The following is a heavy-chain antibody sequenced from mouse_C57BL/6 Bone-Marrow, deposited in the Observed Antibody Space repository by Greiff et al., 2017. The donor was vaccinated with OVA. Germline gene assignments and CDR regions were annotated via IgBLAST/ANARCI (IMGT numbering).Heavy chain of an antibody. CDR2: INPNNGGT. Sequence: EVQLVESGPELVKPGASVKIPCKASGYTFTDYNMDWVKQSNGKSLEWIGDINPNNGGTIYNQKFKGKATLTVDKSSSTAYMELRSLTSEVTAVYYCARWVYDSNYGAFAYWGQGTLVTVSA. D-gene: IGHD2-5*01. V-gene: IGHV1-18*01. J-gene: IGHJ3*01. CDR1: GYTFTDYN. CDR3: ARWVYDSNYGAFAY.